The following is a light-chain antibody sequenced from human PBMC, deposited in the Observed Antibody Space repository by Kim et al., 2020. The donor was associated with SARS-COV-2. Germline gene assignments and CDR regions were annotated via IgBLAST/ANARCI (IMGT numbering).Light chain of an antibody. CDR2: KDN. CDR1: TLPEKQ. CDR3: QSADGSGTYV. J-gene: IGLJ1*01. Sequence: VSPGQTSRTTWSGETLPEKQTYWYQQKSGQAPLLVTYKDNERPSGIPGRFSGSSSGTTVTLTISGVQAEDDADYYCQSADGSGTYVFGTGTKVTVL. V-gene: IGLV3-25*03.